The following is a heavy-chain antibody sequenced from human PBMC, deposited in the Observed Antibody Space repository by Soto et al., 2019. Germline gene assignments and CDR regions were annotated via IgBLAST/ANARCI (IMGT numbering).Heavy chain of an antibody. CDR3: ARVWTTVTNWFDP. V-gene: IGHV4-4*02. CDR2: HYHSGIT. D-gene: IGHD4-17*01. Sequence: PSETMSLTCAVSSCSFGISNWWSWGPQPPGKGLGWRGEHYHSGITKYRPSLESRVTISGERSRNPFSLKLSSVTAADTAVYYCARVWTTVTNWFDPWRQGTLVTVSS. CDR1: SCSFGISNW. J-gene: IGHJ5*02.